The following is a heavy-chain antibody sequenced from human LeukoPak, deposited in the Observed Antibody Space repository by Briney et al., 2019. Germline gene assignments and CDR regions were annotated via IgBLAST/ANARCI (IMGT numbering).Heavy chain of an antibody. D-gene: IGHD3-22*01. CDR1: GFTFSSYS. CDR3: AREGTYYYDSSGYYYFDY. CDR2: ISSSSSYI. Sequence: GGSLRLSCAASGFTFSSYSMNWVRQAPGKGLEWVSSISSSSSYIYYADSVKGRFTISRDSAKNSLYLQMNSLRAEDTAVYYCAREGTYYYDSSGYYYFDYWGQGTLVTVSS. J-gene: IGHJ4*02. V-gene: IGHV3-21*01.